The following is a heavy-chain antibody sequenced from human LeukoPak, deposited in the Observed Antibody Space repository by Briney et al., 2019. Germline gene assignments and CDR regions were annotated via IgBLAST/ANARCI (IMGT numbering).Heavy chain of an antibody. D-gene: IGHD4-17*01. CDR3: AKDPNDYGVYYFDY. V-gene: IGHV3-23*01. CDR2: IYENGGTT. J-gene: IGHJ4*02. CDR1: GFTFRSHA. Sequence: PGGSLRLSCVGSGFTFRSHAMSWVRQAPEKGLEFVSGIYENGGTTYYADSVKGRFTISRDKSRNTLYLQMNSLRAEDTAVYYCAKDPNDYGVYYFDYWGQGTLVTVSS.